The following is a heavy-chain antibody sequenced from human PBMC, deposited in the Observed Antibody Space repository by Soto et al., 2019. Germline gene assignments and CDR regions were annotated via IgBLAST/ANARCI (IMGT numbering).Heavy chain of an antibody. Sequence: GGSLRLSCAASGFTFSSHAMHWVRQAPGRGLEWLAGLLFDGTNDFYADTVKGRAAVSRDNSKNTLYLQLENLGPQDTAVYYCARGHEWISLWHLDHWGLGTLVTVSS. D-gene: IGHD3-3*01. V-gene: IGHV3-30*09. CDR2: LLFDGTND. J-gene: IGHJ4*02. CDR3: ARGHEWISLWHLDH. CDR1: GFTFSSHA.